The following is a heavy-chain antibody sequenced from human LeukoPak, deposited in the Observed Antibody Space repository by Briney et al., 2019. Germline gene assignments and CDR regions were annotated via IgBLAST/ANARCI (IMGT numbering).Heavy chain of an antibody. Sequence: ASVKVSCKASGYTFTDYHMYWVRQAPGQGLEWMGRINPNSGGTNYAQKFQGRVAMTRDTPISTAYMEMSRLRSDDTAVYYCARDKVPGDSWGQGTLVTVSS. J-gene: IGHJ4*02. CDR2: INPNSGGT. V-gene: IGHV1-2*06. CDR1: GYTFTDYH. CDR3: ARDKVPGDS.